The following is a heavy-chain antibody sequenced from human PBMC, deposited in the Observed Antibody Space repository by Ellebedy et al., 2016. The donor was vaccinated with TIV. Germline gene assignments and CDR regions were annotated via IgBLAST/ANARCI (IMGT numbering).Heavy chain of an antibody. CDR1: GFTVSSNY. J-gene: IGHJ4*02. Sequence: GESLKISCAASGFTVSSNYMSWVRQAPGKGLKWVSFIYSGGSTYYADSVKGRFTISRDNSKNTLYLQMNSLRAEDTAGYYCARDMSYGDYDYWGKGTLVTVSS. V-gene: IGHV3-53*01. D-gene: IGHD4-17*01. CDR2: IYSGGST. CDR3: ARDMSYGDYDY.